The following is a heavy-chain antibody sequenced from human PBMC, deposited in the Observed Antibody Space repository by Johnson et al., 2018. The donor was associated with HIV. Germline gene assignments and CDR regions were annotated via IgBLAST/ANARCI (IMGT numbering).Heavy chain of an antibody. CDR3: AREVGNAGAFDI. J-gene: IGHJ3*02. CDR2: IYSGGSS. D-gene: IGHD1-26*01. V-gene: IGHV3-53*01. Sequence: VQLVESGGGLIQPGGSLRLSCAASGFTVRSNYMSWVRQAPGKGPEWVPVIYSGGSSYYPNPVTGRFTISRDNSKNTLYLQMNSLRAEDTAVYYCAREVGNAGAFDIWGQGTMVTVSS. CDR1: GFTVRSNY.